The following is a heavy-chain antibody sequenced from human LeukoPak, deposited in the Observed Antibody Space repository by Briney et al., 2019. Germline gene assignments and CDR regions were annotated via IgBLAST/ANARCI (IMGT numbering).Heavy chain of an antibody. V-gene: IGHV5-51*01. J-gene: IGHJ6*02. CDR1: GYSFTSYW. CDR3: ARPVSSGYYGAYGMDV. Sequence: GESLKISCKGSGYSFTSYWIGWVRQMPGKGLEWMGIIYPGDSDTRYSPSFQGQVTISADKSISTAYLQWSSLKASDTAMYYCARPVSSGYYGAYGMDVWGQGTTVTVFS. CDR2: IYPGDSDT. D-gene: IGHD3-22*01.